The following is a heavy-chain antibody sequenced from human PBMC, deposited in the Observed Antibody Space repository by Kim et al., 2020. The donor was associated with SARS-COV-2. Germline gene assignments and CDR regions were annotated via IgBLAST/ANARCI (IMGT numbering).Heavy chain of an antibody. J-gene: IGHJ5*02. CDR3: AREGGWNYMNWFDP. V-gene: IGHV3-11*06. Sequence: ADSVKGRFTISRDNAKNSLYLQMNSLGAEDTAVYYCAREGGWNYMNWFDPWGQGTLVTVSS. D-gene: IGHD1-7*01.